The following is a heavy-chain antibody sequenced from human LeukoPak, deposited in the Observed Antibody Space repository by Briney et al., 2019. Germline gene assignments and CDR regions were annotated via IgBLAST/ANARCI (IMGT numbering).Heavy chain of an antibody. CDR2: ISGSGGST. CDR3: AKVGKDIVVVPAATIFDY. J-gene: IGHJ4*02. CDR1: GFTLSSYA. D-gene: IGHD2-2*01. Sequence: PGGSLRLSCAASGFTLSSYAMSWVRQAPGKGLEWVSAISGSGGSTYYADSVKGRFTISRDNSKNTLYLQMNSLRAEDTAVYYCAKVGKDIVVVPAATIFDYWGQGTLVTVSS. V-gene: IGHV3-23*01.